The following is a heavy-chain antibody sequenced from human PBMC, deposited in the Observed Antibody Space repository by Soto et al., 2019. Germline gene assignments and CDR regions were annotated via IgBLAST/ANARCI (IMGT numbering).Heavy chain of an antibody. CDR1: GFTFSSYA. CDR3: ARVAYYYDSSGYFY. D-gene: IGHD3-22*01. V-gene: IGHV3-23*01. CDR2: ISGSGVST. Sequence: GGSLRLSCAASGFTFSSYAMSWVRQAPGKGLEWVSAISGSGVSTYYADSVKGRFTISRDNSKNTLYLQMNSLRAEDTAVYYCARVAYYYDSSGYFYWGQGTLVTVS. J-gene: IGHJ4*02.